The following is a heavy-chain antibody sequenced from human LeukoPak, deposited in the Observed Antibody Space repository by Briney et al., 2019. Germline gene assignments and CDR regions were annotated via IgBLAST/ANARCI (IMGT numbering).Heavy chain of an antibody. CDR3: ARDRGDYYDSSGYYYVSY. J-gene: IGHJ4*02. CDR1: GGTFSSYT. CDR2: IIPTLGIG. V-gene: IGHV1-69*04. D-gene: IGHD3-22*01. Sequence: SVKVSCKASGGTFSSYTISWVRQAPGQGLEWMGRIIPTLGIGNYAQKFQGRVTITADKSTSTAYMELSSLRSEDTAVYYCARDRGDYYDSSGYYYVSYWGQGTLVPVSS.